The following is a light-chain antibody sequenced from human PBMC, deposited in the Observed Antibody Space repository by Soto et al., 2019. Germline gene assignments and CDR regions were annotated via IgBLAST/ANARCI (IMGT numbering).Light chain of an antibody. Sequence: IQLTQSPSSLSASVGDRVTITCRASQGISSYLAWYQQKPGKAPKLLIYAASTLQSGVPSRFSGSGSGTDCTLSISSVQPEDFATYYCQQLNSYPDTFGGGTKVEIK. CDR3: QQLNSYPDT. CDR1: QGISSY. V-gene: IGKV1-9*01. J-gene: IGKJ4*01. CDR2: AAS.